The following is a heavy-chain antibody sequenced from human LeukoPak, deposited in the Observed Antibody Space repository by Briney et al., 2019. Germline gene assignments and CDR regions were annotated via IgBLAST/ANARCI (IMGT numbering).Heavy chain of an antibody. J-gene: IGHJ4*02. Sequence: SETLSLTCAVYGGSFSGYYWSWIRQPPGKGLEWIGEINHSGSTNYNPSLKSRVTISVDTSRNQFSLKLSSVTAADTAVYYCARGLRRYYFDYWGQGTLVTVSS. V-gene: IGHV4-34*01. CDR2: INHSGST. CDR1: GGSFSGYY. D-gene: IGHD3-10*01. CDR3: ARGLRRYYFDY.